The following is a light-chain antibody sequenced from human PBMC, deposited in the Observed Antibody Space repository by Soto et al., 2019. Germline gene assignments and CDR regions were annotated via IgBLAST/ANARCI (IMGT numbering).Light chain of an antibody. Sequence: SVIPQSPDSLAVSMGERATINCKSTETLLYSSNNKNYLVWYQQKPGQPPKVLIHWASTRESGVPDRFSGSGSGTDFTLTISSMQAEDVPVYYCQQYYNTPRTFGQGTKVDIK. V-gene: IGKV4-1*01. CDR3: QQYYNTPRT. CDR2: WAS. J-gene: IGKJ1*01. CDR1: ETLLYSSNNKNY.